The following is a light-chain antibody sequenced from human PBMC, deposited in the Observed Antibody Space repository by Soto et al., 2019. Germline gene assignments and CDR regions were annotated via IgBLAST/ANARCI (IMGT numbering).Light chain of an antibody. J-gene: IGKJ4*01. V-gene: IGKV2-28*01. CDR3: MQAIQPPLT. CDR2: LGS. CDR1: QSLLHSNGYKY. Sequence: DIVMTQSPLSLPVTPGEPASISCRSSQSLLHSNGYKYLVWYLQKPGLSPQLLIYLGSYRASGVPDRFSGSGSDTDFTLRISRVEAEDVGVYYCMQAIQPPLTFGGGTKVEIK.